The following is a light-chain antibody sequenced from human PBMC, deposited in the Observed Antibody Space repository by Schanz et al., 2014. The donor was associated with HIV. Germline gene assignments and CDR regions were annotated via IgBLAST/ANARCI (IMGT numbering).Light chain of an antibody. CDR2: DVS. J-gene: IGLJ2*01. Sequence: QSALTQPASVSGSPGQSITISCTGTSSDVGGYNYVSWYQQHPGKAPKLMIYDVSNRPSGVSNRFSGSKSGNTASLTISGLQAEDEADYYCQSFDKSLGGVVFGGGTKLTVL. V-gene: IGLV2-14*01. CDR1: SSDVGGYNY. CDR3: QSFDKSLGGVV.